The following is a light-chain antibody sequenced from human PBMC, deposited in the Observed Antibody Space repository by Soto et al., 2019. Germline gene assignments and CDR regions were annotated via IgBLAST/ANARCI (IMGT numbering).Light chain of an antibody. CDR3: QHRSNWLSLT. CDR2: DAS. J-gene: IGKJ4*01. Sequence: EIMMTQSPGTLSVSPGERATLSCRASHSVSSYLAWYQQKPGQAPRLLIYDASNRAADIPARFSASGSGTDFTLTISSLEPEDFAVYYCQHRSNWLSLTFGGGTKVEIK. V-gene: IGKV3-11*01. CDR1: HSVSSY.